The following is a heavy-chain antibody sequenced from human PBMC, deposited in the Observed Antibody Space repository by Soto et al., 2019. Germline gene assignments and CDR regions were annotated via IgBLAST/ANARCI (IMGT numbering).Heavy chain of an antibody. CDR1: GGSLSGYY. V-gene: IGHV4-34*01. D-gene: IGHD2-21*01. CDR2: INHTGDT. Sequence: SETLSLTCGVSGGSLSGYYWSWVRQSPGKGLEWIGDINHTGDTNSSSSLKTRVIISLDTSKTQFSLNLTSVTAADTALYFCAREVGYSGATRRNLYFDSWGPGTLVTVSS. CDR3: AREVGYSGATRRNLYFDS. J-gene: IGHJ4*02.